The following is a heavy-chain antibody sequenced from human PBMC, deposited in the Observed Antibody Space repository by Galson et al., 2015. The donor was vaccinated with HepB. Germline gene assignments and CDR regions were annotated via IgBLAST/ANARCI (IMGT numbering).Heavy chain of an antibody. CDR1: GFTFSSFE. CDR3: ARAARFESSGYYYFEQ. J-gene: IGHJ4*02. CDR2: ISGSDNMI. D-gene: IGHD3-22*01. V-gene: IGHV3-48*03. Sequence: SLRLSCAASGFTFSSFEMNWVRQAPGKGLEWVSYISGSDNMIFYADSVKGRFTISRDNAKTSLYLQMNSLRAEDTAVYYCARAARFESSGYYYFEQWGQGTLVTVSS.